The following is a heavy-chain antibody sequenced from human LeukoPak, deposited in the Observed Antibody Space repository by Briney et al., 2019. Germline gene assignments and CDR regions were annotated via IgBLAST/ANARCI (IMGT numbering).Heavy chain of an antibody. J-gene: IGHJ4*02. V-gene: IGHV1-2*02. CDR3: ARDLTPRSSLAY. CDR2: INPNSGGT. CDR1: GYTFTGYY. Sequence: ASVKVSCKASGYTFTGYYIHWVRQAPGQGLEWMGWINPNSGGTNYAQKFQGRVTMTRDTSISTAYMELSSLRSDDTAVYYCARDLTPRSSLAYWGQGTLVTVSS. D-gene: IGHD6-6*01.